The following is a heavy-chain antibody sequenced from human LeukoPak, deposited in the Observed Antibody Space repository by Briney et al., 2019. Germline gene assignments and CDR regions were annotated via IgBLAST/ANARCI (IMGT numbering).Heavy chain of an antibody. J-gene: IGHJ3*02. D-gene: IGHD3-3*01. V-gene: IGHV3-30*18. CDR3: AKVDLASEYYDFWSGYLIDAFDI. CDR2: ISYDGSNK. Sequence: GGSLRLSCTTSGFIFSSYAMHWVRQAPGKGLEWVAVISYDGSNKYYADSVKGRFTISRDNSKNTLYLQMNSLRAEDTAVYYCAKVDLASEYYDFWSGYLIDAFDIWGQGTMVTVSS. CDR1: GFIFSSYA.